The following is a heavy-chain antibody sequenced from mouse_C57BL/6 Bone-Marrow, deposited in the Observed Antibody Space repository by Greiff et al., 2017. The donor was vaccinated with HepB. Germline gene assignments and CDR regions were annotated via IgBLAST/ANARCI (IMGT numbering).Heavy chain of an antibody. CDR1: GFSLTSYG. CDR3: ARDDYDVYYYAMDY. J-gene: IGHJ4*01. D-gene: IGHD2-4*01. V-gene: IGHV2-2*01. Sequence: QVQLKESGPGLVQPSQSLSITCTVSGFSLTSYGVHWVRQSPGKGLEWLGVIWSGGSTDYNAAFISRLSISKDNSKSQVFFKMNSLQADDTAIYYCARDDYDVYYYAMDYWGQGTSVTVSS. CDR2: IWSGGST.